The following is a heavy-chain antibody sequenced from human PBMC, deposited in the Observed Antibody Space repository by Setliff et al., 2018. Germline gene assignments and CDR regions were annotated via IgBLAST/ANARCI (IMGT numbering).Heavy chain of an antibody. CDR3: ARDLLRSSSWRPDVFDV. D-gene: IGHD6-13*01. J-gene: IGHJ3*01. CDR2: LLCSTCHT. V-gene: IGHV1-18*01. Sequence: SSVPFSFPSSFYTFSLPSITWVRQAPGRGLEFLFFLLCSTCHTEYAQKFRHKFTMTTDTSTSTAYMELRSLIFDDTAIYYCARDLLRSSSWRPDVFDVWGKGTMVTVS. CDR1: FYTFSLPS.